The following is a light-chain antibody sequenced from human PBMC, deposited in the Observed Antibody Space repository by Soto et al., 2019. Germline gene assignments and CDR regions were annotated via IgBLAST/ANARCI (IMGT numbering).Light chain of an antibody. CDR2: GAS. J-gene: IGKJ1*01. Sequence: EKVITPSPTTPSVSPGGKAPLYWRASQTVSSSLAWYQQKPGQAPRLLIYGASTRAPGFPARFSGSGSGTDFTLTISSLQSEDFAVYYCQQYNNWPWTFGQGTKVDIK. V-gene: IGKV3-15*01. CDR3: QQYNNWPWT. CDR1: QTVSSS.